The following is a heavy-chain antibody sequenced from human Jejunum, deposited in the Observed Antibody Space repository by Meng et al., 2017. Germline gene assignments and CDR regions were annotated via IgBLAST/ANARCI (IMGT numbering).Heavy chain of an antibody. D-gene: IGHD1-26*01. J-gene: IGHJ4*02. CDR2: RSSDGSDK. V-gene: IGHV3-30*18. CDR3: AKGVGRSAPLSRYLDS. Sequence: QVKLVESGGGVVQPGGSRRLSCAASGFTFSSYAMHWVRQAPGEGLEWVALRSSDGSDKYYADSVKGRFTISGDSSKETLYLQLNDLRPDDTAVYYCAKGVGRSAPLSRYLDSWGLGTLVTVSS. CDR1: GFTFSSYA.